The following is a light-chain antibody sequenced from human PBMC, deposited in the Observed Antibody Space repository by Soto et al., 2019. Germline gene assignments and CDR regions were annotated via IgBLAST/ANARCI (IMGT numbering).Light chain of an antibody. CDR3: GTWDNSLSVV. J-gene: IGLJ2*01. CDR2: DND. Sequence: QSVLTQPPSVSAAPGQKVTISCSGGSSNIGDNYVSWYQQFPETAPKLLIYDNDKRPSGIPDRFSGSKSGTSATLGITGLQTGDEADYYCGTWDNSLSVVFGGGTKLTVL. V-gene: IGLV1-51*01. CDR1: SSNIGDNY.